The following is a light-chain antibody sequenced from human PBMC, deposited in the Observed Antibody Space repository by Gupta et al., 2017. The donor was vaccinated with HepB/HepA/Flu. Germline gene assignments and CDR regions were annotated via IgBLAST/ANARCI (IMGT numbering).Light chain of an antibody. J-gene: IGKJ5*01. V-gene: IGKV4-1*01. CDR3: QQYHDTPPIT. Sequence: DIVMTQSPDSLAVSLGERATINCKSSQTVLYSSNNKNYLSWYQQKPGQPPKLLIYWASTREAGVPDRFSGSGSGKDFTLTISSRQAEDVAVYYCQQYHDTPPITFGQGTRLEIK. CDR1: QTVLYSSNNKNY. CDR2: WAS.